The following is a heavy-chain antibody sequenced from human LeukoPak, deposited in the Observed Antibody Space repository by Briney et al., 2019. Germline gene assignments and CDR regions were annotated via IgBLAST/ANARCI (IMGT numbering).Heavy chain of an antibody. CDR3: ARGRILVVPHFDY. CDR2: ISTGSNSI. J-gene: IGHJ4*02. D-gene: IGHD2-8*02. Sequence: GRSLRLSCAASGFTFTSHSMNWVRQAPGKGLEWVSYISTGSNSIYYADSVKGRFTISRDNAKNSLYLQMNSLRDDDTAVYFCARGRILVVPHFDYWGQGTLVTVSS. V-gene: IGHV3-48*02. CDR1: GFTFTSHS.